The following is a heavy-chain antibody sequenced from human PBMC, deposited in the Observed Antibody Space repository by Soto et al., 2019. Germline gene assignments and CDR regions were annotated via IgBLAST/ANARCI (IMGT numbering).Heavy chain of an antibody. D-gene: IGHD3-10*02. CDR2: IYRTGST. Sequence: SETLSLTCTVSVGSISTYYWNWIRQSPGKGLEWIGYIYRTGSTHYNPSLNSRVAISLDTSRNKFSLKLHSVTAADTAVYECATLLSHCSWSYYLYYYYGMDVWGQGTTVTVS. CDR3: ATLLSHCSWSYYLYYYYGMDV. CDR1: VGSISTYY. V-gene: IGHV4-4*09. J-gene: IGHJ6*02.